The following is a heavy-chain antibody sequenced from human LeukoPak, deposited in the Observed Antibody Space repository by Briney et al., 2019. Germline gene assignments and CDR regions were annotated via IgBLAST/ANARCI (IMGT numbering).Heavy chain of an antibody. CDR1: GFTFSNRA. V-gene: IGHV3-23*01. J-gene: IGHJ4*02. CDR2: ISGSGRTT. D-gene: IGHD2-15*01. Sequence: AGGSLRLSCAASGFTFSNRAMSWVRQTPGKGLQWVSVISGSGRTTEYADSVKGRFTISRDNSKNTLSLQMNSLRVEDTAIYYCAKNVVVKRYIDYWGQGTLVTVSS. CDR3: AKNVVVKRYIDY.